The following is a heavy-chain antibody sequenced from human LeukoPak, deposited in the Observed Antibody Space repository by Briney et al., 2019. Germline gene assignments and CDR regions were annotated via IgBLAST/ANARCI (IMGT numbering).Heavy chain of an antibody. V-gene: IGHV4-59*02. CDR3: ARARYANAWYAFDI. CDR1: GASVSSYY. Sequence: PSETLSLTCTVSGASVSSYYWSWIRQPPGRGLEWIGYLSHSGSSDSNPSLKSRVTILVDTSKNQFSLKLTSVTAADTAVYYCARARYANAWYAFDIWGQGTMVTVSS. D-gene: IGHD2-2*01. J-gene: IGHJ3*02. CDR2: LSHSGSS.